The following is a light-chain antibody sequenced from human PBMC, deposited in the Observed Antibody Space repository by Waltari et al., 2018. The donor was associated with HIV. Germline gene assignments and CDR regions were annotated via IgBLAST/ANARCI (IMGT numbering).Light chain of an antibody. J-gene: IGLJ2*01. Sequence: QSALTQPASVSGSPGQPITISCTGIPPDVSSSNLVSWYQHHPGKAPKLMIFEVDKRPSGVSNRFTGSKSGNTASLTISWLQAEDEADYYCCSYASSGTFVVFGGGTNLTVL. CDR2: EVD. CDR1: PPDVSSSNL. V-gene: IGLV2-23*02. CDR3: CSYASSGTFVV.